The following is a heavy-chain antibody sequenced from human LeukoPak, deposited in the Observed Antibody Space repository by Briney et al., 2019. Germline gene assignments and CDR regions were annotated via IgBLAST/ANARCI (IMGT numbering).Heavy chain of an antibody. CDR3: AKLIYVPPPSVSFFDL. V-gene: IGHV5-51*01. Sequence: GESLKISCKGSGYSFTSYWIGWVRQMPGKGLEWMGIIYPGDSDTRYSPSFQGQVTISADKSISTAYLQWSSLKASDTAMYYCAKLIYVPPPSVSFFDLGAQGTLAPVS. J-gene: IGHJ4*02. D-gene: IGHD3-3*01. CDR1: GYSFTSYW. CDR2: IYPGDSDT.